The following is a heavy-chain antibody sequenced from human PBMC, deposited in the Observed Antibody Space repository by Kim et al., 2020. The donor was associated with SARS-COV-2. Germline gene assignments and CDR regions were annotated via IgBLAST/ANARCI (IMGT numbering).Heavy chain of an antibody. Sequence: AQKVQGRVTITADKSTSTAYMELSSLRSEDTAVYYCAREGYSGYDSPFDYWGQGTLVTVSS. V-gene: IGHV1-69*04. D-gene: IGHD5-12*01. J-gene: IGHJ4*02. CDR3: AREGYSGYDSPFDY.